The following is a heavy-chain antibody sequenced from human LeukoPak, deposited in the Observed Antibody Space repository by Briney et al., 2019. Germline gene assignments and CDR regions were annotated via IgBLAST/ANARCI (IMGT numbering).Heavy chain of an antibody. CDR1: GCRPSSTGER. CDR3: AHRRDYYGSGSYLGFDS. CDR2: IYWNDDK. J-gene: IGHJ4*02. Sequence: NPTHTLELRRVCYGCRPSSTGEREDWIRQHPGKALEWLALIYWNDDKRYSPSLKSRLTITKDTSKNQVVLTMTNMDPVDTATYYCAHRRDYYGSGSYLGFDSWGEVTLVTVSS. D-gene: IGHD3-10*01. V-gene: IGHV2-5*01.